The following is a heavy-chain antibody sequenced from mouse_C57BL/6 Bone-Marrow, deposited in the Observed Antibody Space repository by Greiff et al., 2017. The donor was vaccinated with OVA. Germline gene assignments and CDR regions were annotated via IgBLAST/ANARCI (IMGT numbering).Heavy chain of an antibody. CDR2: ITPSSGYT. V-gene: IGHV1-4*01. D-gene: IGHD1-1*01. Sequence: VKLQQSGAELARPGASVKMSCKASGYTFSSYTMHWVKQRPGQGLEWIGYITPSSGYTKYNQKFKDKATLPADKSSSTAYMQLSSRTAGDSAVYYCARSYYGSSYWYFDVWGTGTTVTVSS. CDR3: ARSYYGSSYWYFDV. J-gene: IGHJ1*03. CDR1: GYTFSSYT.